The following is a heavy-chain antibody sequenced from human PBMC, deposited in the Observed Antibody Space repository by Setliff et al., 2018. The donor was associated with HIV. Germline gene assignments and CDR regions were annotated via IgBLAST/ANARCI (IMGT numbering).Heavy chain of an antibody. D-gene: IGHD3-22*01. CDR3: ARSKGHLYYDDDTGYVLRAFDI. J-gene: IGHJ3*02. V-gene: IGHV3-23*01. CDR2: ISGSGGST. Sequence: PGGSLRLSCAASGFTFSSYAMSWVRQAPGKGLEWVSAISGSGGSTYYADSVKGRLTISRDNSKNTLYLQMNSLRAEDTAVYCCARSKGHLYYDDDTGYVLRAFDIWGQGTMVTVSS. CDR1: GFTFSSYA.